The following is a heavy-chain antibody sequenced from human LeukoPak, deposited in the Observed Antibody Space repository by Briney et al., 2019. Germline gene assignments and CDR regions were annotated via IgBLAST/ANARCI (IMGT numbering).Heavy chain of an antibody. CDR1: GGSISSSSYY. CDR3: ASVYSSGYYSDY. D-gene: IGHD3-22*01. CDR2: IYYSGST. J-gene: IGHJ4*02. V-gene: IGHV4-39*01. Sequence: SETLSLTCTVSGGSISSSSYYWGWLRQPPGKGLEWIGSIYYSGSTYYNPSLKSRVTISVDTSKNQFSLKLSSVTAADTAVYYCASVYSSGYYSDYWGQGTLVTVSS.